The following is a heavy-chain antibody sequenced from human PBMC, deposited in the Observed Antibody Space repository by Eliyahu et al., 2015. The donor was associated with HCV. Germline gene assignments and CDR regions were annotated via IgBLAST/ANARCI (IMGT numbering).Heavy chain of an antibody. J-gene: IGHJ4*02. CDR2: VSRSYNTM. CDR1: GFTFSXYY. CDR3: ARISITMTVVLIARGYYFDF. V-gene: IGHV3-11*04. Sequence: QVQLVESGGGLVKPGGSLRLSCAASGFTFSXYYMSWIRQAPGKGLEWISXVSRSYNTMYYADSVKGRFTISRDNAKNSLYLQMNSLRAGDTAVYYCARISITMTVVLIARGYYFDFWGRGTPVTVSS. D-gene: IGHD3-22*01.